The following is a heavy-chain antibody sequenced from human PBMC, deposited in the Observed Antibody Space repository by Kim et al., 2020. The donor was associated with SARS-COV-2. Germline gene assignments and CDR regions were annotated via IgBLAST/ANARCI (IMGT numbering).Heavy chain of an antibody. Sequence: SETLSLTCTVSGGSISSYYWSWIRQPPGKGLEWIGYIYYSGSTNYNPSLKSRVTISVDTSKNQFSLKLSSVTAADTAVYYCARGGRIYSSSTWGQGTLVTVSS. D-gene: IGHD6-6*01. CDR1: GGSISSYY. V-gene: IGHV4-59*01. CDR2: IYYSGST. J-gene: IGHJ4*02. CDR3: ARGGRIYSSST.